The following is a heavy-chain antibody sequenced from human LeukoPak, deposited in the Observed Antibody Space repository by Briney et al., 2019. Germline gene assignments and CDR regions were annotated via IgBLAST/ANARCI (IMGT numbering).Heavy chain of an antibody. CDR1: EFTFINYW. CDR3: ARTSSYYDSSGYYSYYFDY. CDR2: IKQDGSEK. J-gene: IGHJ4*02. D-gene: IGHD3-22*01. Sequence: PGGSLRLSCAASEFTFINYWMSWVRQAPGKGLEWVANIKQDGSEKYYLDSVKGRFTISRDNAKNSLYLQMNSLRAEDTALYHCARTSSYYDSSGYYSYYFDYRGQGTLVTVSS. V-gene: IGHV3-7*03.